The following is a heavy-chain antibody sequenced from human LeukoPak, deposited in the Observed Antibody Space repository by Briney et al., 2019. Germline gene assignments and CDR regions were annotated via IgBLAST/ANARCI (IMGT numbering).Heavy chain of an antibody. J-gene: IGHJ4*02. CDR1: GFKFSDYY. Sequence: GGSLRLSCAASGFKFSDYYMSWIRQAPGKGVGWLAYISIGGSTIYYADSVKGRFTISRDNAKNSLFLQMNSLRVDDTAVYFCAREGPIAVAGTFDFWGQGTLVTVSS. D-gene: IGHD6-19*01. V-gene: IGHV3-11*01. CDR2: ISIGGSTI. CDR3: AREGPIAVAGTFDF.